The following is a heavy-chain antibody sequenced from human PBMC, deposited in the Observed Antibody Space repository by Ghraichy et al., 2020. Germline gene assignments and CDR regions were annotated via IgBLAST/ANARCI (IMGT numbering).Heavy chain of an antibody. D-gene: IGHD4-17*01. CDR2: ISSNGGST. Sequence: NVSAISSNGGSTYYADSVKGRFTISSYNSKNTLYLQMGSLRAEDMAVYYCARGSYGDYVSGGGAVAIWG. V-gene: IGHV3-64*02. CDR3: ARGSYGDYVSGGGAVAI. J-gene: IGHJ3*02.